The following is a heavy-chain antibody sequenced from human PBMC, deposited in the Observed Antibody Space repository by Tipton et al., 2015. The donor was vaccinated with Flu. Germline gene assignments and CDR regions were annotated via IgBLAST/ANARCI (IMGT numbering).Heavy chain of an antibody. CDR2: IYSGGST. CDR3: ATTYYLGYYLDAFDI. D-gene: IGHD3-22*01. Sequence: QLVQSGGGLIQPGGSLRLSCAASGFTVSNNYMSWVRQAPGKGLEWVSVIYSGGSTYYADSVKGRFTISRDNSKNTLYLQMNSLRAEDTAVYYCATTYYLGYYLDAFDIWGQGTMVPVSS. J-gene: IGHJ3*02. CDR1: GFTVSNNY. V-gene: IGHV3-53*01.